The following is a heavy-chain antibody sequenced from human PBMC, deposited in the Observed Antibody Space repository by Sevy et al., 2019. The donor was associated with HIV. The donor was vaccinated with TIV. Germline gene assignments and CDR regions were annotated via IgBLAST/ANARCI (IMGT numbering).Heavy chain of an antibody. Sequence: GGSLRLSCTASGFTFGDYAMSWVRQAPGKGLEWVGFIRSKAYGGTTEYAASVKGRFTISRDDSKSIAYLQMNSLKTEDTAVYYCTRDYDYVWGRAFDIWGQRTMVTASS. CDR1: GFTFGDYA. CDR2: IRSKAYGGTT. CDR3: TRDYDYVWGRAFDI. D-gene: IGHD3-16*01. V-gene: IGHV3-49*04. J-gene: IGHJ3*02.